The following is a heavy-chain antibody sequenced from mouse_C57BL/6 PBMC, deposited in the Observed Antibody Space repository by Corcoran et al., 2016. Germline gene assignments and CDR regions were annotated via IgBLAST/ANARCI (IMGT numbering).Heavy chain of an antibody. CDR2: INPNNGGT. D-gene: IGHD1-1*01. V-gene: IGHV1-18*01. Sequence: EVQLQQSGPELVKPGASVKIPCKASGYTFTDYNMDWVKQSHGKSLEWIGDINPNNGGTIYNQKFKGKATLTVDKSSSTAYMELRSLTSEDTAVYYCARSGYYYGSSSSWFAYWGQGTLVTVSA. J-gene: IGHJ3*01. CDR1: GYTFTDYN. CDR3: ARSGYYYGSSSSWFAY.